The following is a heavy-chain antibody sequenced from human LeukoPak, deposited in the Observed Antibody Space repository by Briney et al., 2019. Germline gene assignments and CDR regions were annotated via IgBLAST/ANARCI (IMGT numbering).Heavy chain of an antibody. CDR2: INPNSGGT. D-gene: IGHD3-16*01. J-gene: IGHJ4*02. CDR1: GYTFTGYY. Sequence: ASVKVSCKASGYTFTGYYMHWVRQAPGQGLEWMGWINPNSGGTNYAQKFQGRVTMTRDTSISTAYMELSRLRSDDTAVYYCARPRGSLTNLFDYWGQGTLVTVSS. V-gene: IGHV1-2*02. CDR3: ARPRGSLTNLFDY.